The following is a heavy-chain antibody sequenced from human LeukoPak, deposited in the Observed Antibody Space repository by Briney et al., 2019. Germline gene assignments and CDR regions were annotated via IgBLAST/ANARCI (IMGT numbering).Heavy chain of an antibody. CDR1: EFIFSRYT. Sequence: GGSLRLSCAASEFIFSRYTINWVRQAPGKGLEWVANIKEDGSEKYYVDSVKGRFTISRDNAKNSLYLQMNGLRVEDTAVYYCAGLGGTVTWDYWGQGTLVTVSS. V-gene: IGHV3-7*01. CDR3: AGLGGTVTWDY. CDR2: IKEDGSEK. D-gene: IGHD4-17*01. J-gene: IGHJ4*02.